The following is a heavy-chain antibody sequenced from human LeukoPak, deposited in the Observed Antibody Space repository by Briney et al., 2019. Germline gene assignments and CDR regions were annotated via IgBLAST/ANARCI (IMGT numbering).Heavy chain of an antibody. CDR1: GGSFTSYY. V-gene: IGHV4-4*07. Sequence: SETLSLTCSVSGGSFTSYYWSWIRQPAGKGLEWIGRIHTSGSTDYNPSLKTRVTMSVDTSKNQFSLKLTSVTAADTAVYHCARELYGSGLGPLWYWGQGTLVTVSS. CDR2: IHTSGST. J-gene: IGHJ4*02. D-gene: IGHD6-19*01. CDR3: ARELYGSGLGPLWY.